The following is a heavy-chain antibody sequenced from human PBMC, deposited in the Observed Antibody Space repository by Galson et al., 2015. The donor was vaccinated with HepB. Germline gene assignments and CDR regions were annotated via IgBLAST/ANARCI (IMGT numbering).Heavy chain of an antibody. J-gene: IGHJ5*02. V-gene: IGHV1-18*01. CDR3: ATTALVPGLLIRNWFDP. D-gene: IGHD2-2*01. Sequence: SVKVSCKASGYTFTKNGITWVRQAPGQGLEWMGWISAYNGNTNYAQKFRDRVTMTTDTSTTTVYMELRSLRFDDTAVYYCATTALVPGLLIRNWFDPWGRGTLVTVSS. CDR1: GYTFTKNG. CDR2: ISAYNGNT.